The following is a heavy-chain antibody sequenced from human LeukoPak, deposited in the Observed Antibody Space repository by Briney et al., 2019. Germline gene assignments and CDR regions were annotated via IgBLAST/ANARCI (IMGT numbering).Heavy chain of an antibody. D-gene: IGHD3-22*01. Sequence: PGGSLRLSCAAPGFTFSSYWMHWVRQAPGKGLVWVPRINSDGRSTTYADSVKGRFTISRDNAKNTLYLQMNSLRAEDTAVYYCAREYYYDNYFDYWGQGTLVTVSS. CDR2: INSDGRST. J-gene: IGHJ4*02. CDR1: GFTFSSYW. V-gene: IGHV3-74*01. CDR3: AREYYYDNYFDY.